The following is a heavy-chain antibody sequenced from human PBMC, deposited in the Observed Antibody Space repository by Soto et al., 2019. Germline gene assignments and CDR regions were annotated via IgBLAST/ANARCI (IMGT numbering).Heavy chain of an antibody. CDR3: AKNPPEFLFDF. CDR2: ISSSGSTI. V-gene: IGHV3-11*01. Sequence: QVPLVESGGGLVKPGGSLRLSCAASGFTFSDYYMSWIRQAPGKGLEWVSYISSSGSTIYYADSVKGRFTISRDNAKNSLYLPMNHLRAEDTAVYYCAKNPPEFLFDFRGPGTLVTLSS. CDR1: GFTFSDYY. D-gene: IGHD2-21*01. J-gene: IGHJ4*02.